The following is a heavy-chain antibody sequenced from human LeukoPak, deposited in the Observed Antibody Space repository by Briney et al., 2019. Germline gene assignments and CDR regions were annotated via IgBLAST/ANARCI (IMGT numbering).Heavy chain of an antibody. V-gene: IGHV4-59*01. D-gene: IGHD1-26*01. CDR3: ARGEVGATSDLY. CDR2: IYSSGIT. J-gene: IGHJ4*02. Sequence: SETLSLTCSLSDGSISYYYWNWVRQPPGKGLEWIGYIYSSGITNYNPSLKSRVTISVDRSKNEFSLRLNSVTPADTAVYYCARGEVGATSDLYWGQGTLVTVSS. CDR1: DGSISYYY.